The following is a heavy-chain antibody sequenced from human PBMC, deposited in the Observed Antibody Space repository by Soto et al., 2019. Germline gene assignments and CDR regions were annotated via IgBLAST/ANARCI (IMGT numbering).Heavy chain of an antibody. J-gene: IGHJ6*02. V-gene: IGHV4-34*01. CDR2: INHSGST. CDR3: ARESAENSSSWYWGDYYYYYGMGV. Sequence: PSETLSLTCAVYGGSFSGYYWSWIRQPPGKGLEWIGEINHSGSTNYNPSLKSRVTISVDTSKNQFSLKLSSVTAADTAVYYCARESAENSSSWYWGDYYYYYGMGVWGQGTTVTVSS. CDR1: GGSFSGYY. D-gene: IGHD6-13*01.